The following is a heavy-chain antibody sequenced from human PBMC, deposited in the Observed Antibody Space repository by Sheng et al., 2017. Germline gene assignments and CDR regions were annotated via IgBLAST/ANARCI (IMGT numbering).Heavy chain of an antibody. CDR1: GFTFSSYG. CDR2: IWYDGSNK. J-gene: IGHJ2*01. CDR3: ARDGGYYDRDWYFDL. D-gene: IGHD3-22*01. Sequence: QVQLVESGGGVVQPGRSLRLSCAASGFTFSSYGMHWVRQAPGKGLEWVAVIWYDGSNKYYADSVKGRFTISRDNSKNTLYLQMNSLRAEDTAVYYCARDGGYYDRDWYFDLWGRGTLVTVSS. V-gene: IGHV3-33*01.